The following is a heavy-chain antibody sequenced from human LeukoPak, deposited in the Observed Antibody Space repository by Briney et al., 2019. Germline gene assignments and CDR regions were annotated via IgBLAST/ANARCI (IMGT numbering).Heavy chain of an antibody. J-gene: IGHJ4*02. CDR3: AKDWRKSYYFDY. D-gene: IGHD3-3*01. CDR2: ISSSSSYI. V-gene: IGHV3-21*04. CDR1: GFTFSSYS. Sequence: PGGSLRLSCAASGFTFSSYSMNWVRQAPGKGLEWVSSISSSSSYIYYADSVKGRFTISRDNSKNTLYLQMNGLRAEDTAVYYCAKDWRKSYYFDYWGQGTLVTVSS.